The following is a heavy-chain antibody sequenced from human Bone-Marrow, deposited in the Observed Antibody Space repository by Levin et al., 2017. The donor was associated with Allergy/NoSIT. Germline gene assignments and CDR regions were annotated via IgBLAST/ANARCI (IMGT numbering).Heavy chain of an antibody. J-gene: IGHJ6*02. D-gene: IGHD5-12*01. Sequence: SQTLSLTCTVSGGSISSSSYYWGWIRQPPGKGLEWIGTIYYSGSTYYNPSLKSRVTISIDMSKNQFSLKLSSVTAADTAVYYCAREVAYDGPSDYSGMGVWGQGTTVTVSS. CDR3: AREVAYDGPSDYSGMGV. CDR1: GGSISSSSYY. V-gene: IGHV4-39*07. CDR2: IYYSGST.